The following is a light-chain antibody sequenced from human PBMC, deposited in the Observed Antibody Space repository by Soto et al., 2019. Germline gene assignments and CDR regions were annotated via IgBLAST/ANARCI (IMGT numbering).Light chain of an antibody. J-gene: IGKJ4*01. CDR2: AAS. Sequence: DIQMTQSPSSLFASVGDSVTITCRASQTITTYLNWYRQKPGKAPKLLIYAASSLQSGVPSRFSGSGSETKFTLTISSLQPEDFATYFCQQIYSAPLTFGGGTKVEIK. CDR3: QQIYSAPLT. CDR1: QTITTY. V-gene: IGKV1-39*01.